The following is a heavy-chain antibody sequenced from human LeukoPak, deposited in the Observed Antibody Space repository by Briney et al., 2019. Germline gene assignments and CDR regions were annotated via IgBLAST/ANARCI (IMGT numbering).Heavy chain of an antibody. CDR1: GFTFSSYG. CDR3: ARPVVAATTPDTFDI. CDR2: ISSGGRTT. V-gene: IGHV3-48*04. Sequence: PGGSLRLSCAASGFTFSSYGMSWIRQAPGKGLEWVSYISSGGRTTYYADSVKGRFTLSRDNTRNSLYLQMHSLRAEDTALYYCARPVVAATTPDTFDIWGQGTMVTVSS. D-gene: IGHD2-15*01. J-gene: IGHJ3*02.